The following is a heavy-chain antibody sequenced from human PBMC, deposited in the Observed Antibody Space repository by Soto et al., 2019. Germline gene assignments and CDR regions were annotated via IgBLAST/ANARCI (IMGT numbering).Heavy chain of an antibody. CDR2: ISGSGGST. V-gene: IGHV3-23*01. D-gene: IGHD3-22*01. CDR3: AKLDSSGHFDY. J-gene: IGHJ4*02. Sequence: EVQLLESGGGLVQPGGSLSLSCAASGFTFSSYAMSWVRQAPGKGLEWVSAISGSGGSTYYADSVKGRFTISRDNPKNTLYLHMNSLSAEDTAVYYCAKLDSSGHFDYWGQGTLVTVSS. CDR1: GFTFSSYA.